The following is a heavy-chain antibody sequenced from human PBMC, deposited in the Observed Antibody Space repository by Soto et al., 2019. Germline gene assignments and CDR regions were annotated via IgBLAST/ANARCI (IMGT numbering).Heavy chain of an antibody. CDR3: ARLEGAAGTDY. CDR1: GGSISSGDYF. J-gene: IGHJ4*02. V-gene: IGHV4-30-4*01. Sequence: QVQLQESGPGLVKPSQTLSLTCTVSGGSISSGDYFWRWIRQPPGKGLEWIGYIDYSGSTYSNPSLKSRVTISVDTAKNQFPLKLSSVTAADTAVYYCARLEGAAGTDYWGQGTLVTVSS. D-gene: IGHD6-13*01. CDR2: IDYSGST.